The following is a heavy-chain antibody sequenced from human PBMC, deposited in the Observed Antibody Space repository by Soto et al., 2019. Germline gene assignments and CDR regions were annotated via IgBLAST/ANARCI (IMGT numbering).Heavy chain of an antibody. CDR3: AKDRDIVVVPAALDY. CDR2: ISGSGGST. Sequence: PGGSLRLSCAASGFTFSSYAMSWVRQAPGKGLEWVSAISGSGGSTYYADSVKGRFTISRDNSKNTLYLQMNSLRAEDTAVYYCAKDRDIVVVPAALDYWGKGTLVTVSS. CDR1: GFTFSSYA. D-gene: IGHD2-2*01. V-gene: IGHV3-23*01. J-gene: IGHJ4*02.